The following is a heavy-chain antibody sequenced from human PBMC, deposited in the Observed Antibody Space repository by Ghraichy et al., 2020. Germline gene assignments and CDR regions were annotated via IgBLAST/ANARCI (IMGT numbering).Heavy chain of an antibody. CDR2: ISGSGGST. D-gene: IGHD3-22*01. Sequence: GGSPRLSCAASGFTFSSYAMSWVRQAPGKGLEWVSAISGSGGSTYYADSVKGRFTISRDNSKNTLYLQMNSLRAEDTAVYYCAKVHYDSSGYGDAFDIWGQGTMVTVSS. J-gene: IGHJ3*02. CDR3: AKVHYDSSGYGDAFDI. CDR1: GFTFSSYA. V-gene: IGHV3-23*01.